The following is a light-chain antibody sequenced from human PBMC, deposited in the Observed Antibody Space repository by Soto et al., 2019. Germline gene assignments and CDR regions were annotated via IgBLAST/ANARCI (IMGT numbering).Light chain of an antibody. J-gene: IGKJ2*01. CDR1: QYLTSTY. CDR2: GTF. V-gene: IGKV3-20*01. Sequence: EIVLTQSPGTLSLSPGERATLSCSASQYLTSTYLAWYHKKPVQAPTLLIDGTFTRATGIPDRFSGSGSGTDFTLAISRVEPEDFSVYFCQGYGDSPPTYTFGQGTRLEI. CDR3: QGYGDSPPTYT.